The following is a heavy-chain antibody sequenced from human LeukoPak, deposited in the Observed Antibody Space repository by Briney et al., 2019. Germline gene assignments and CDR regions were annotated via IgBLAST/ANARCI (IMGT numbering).Heavy chain of an antibody. V-gene: IGHV3-64*01. D-gene: IGHD4-23*01. CDR1: GFTFSSYA. CDR2: ISSNGGST. Sequence: GGSLRLSCAASGFTFSSYAMHWVRQAPGKGLEYVSAISSNGGSTCYANSVKGRFTISRDNSKNTLYLQMGSLRAEDMAVYYCARGPIRDYGGNSGDYWGQGTLVTVSS. J-gene: IGHJ4*02. CDR3: ARGPIRDYGGNSGDY.